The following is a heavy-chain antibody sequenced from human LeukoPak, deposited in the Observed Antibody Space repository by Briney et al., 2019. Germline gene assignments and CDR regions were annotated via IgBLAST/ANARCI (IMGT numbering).Heavy chain of an antibody. CDR1: GFTFSSYS. J-gene: IGHJ4*02. CDR3: ARDLEGQWLVEGGYFDY. Sequence: GGSLRLSCAASGFTFSSYSMDWVRQAPGKGLEWVSSISSSSSYIYYADSVKGRFTISRDNAKNSLYLQMNSLRAEDTAVYYCARDLEGQWLVEGGYFDYWGQGTLVTVSS. CDR2: ISSSSSYI. D-gene: IGHD6-19*01. V-gene: IGHV3-21*01.